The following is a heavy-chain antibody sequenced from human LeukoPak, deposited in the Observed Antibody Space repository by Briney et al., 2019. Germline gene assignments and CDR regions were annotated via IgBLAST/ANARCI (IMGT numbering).Heavy chain of an antibody. CDR3: AKGGRPYDFWSGHQRPFDY. D-gene: IGHD3-3*01. Sequence: GGSLRLSCAASGFTFSSYAMSWVRQGPGKGLEWVSAISGSGGSTYYADSVKGRFTISRDNSKNTLYLQMNSLRAEDTAVYYCAKGGRPYDFWSGHQRPFDYWGQGTLVTVSS. CDR1: GFTFSSYA. V-gene: IGHV3-23*01. CDR2: ISGSGGST. J-gene: IGHJ4*02.